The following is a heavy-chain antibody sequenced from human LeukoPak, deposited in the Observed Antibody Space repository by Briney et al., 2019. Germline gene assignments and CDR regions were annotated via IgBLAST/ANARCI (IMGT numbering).Heavy chain of an antibody. Sequence: PGGSLKLSCTASGFAFSGSAMHWVRQASGKGLEWVGRIRSKANSYATAYAASVKGRFTISRDDSENTAYLQMNSLKTEDTAVYYCTRQMGDYYDSGSYYLWGQGTLVTVST. D-gene: IGHD3-10*01. CDR2: IRSKANSYAT. CDR1: GFAFSGSA. V-gene: IGHV3-73*01. J-gene: IGHJ4*02. CDR3: TRQMGDYYDSGSYYL.